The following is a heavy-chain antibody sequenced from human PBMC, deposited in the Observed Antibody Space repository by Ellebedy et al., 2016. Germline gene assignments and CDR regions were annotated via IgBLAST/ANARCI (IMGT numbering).Heavy chain of an antibody. D-gene: IGHD3-22*01. CDR3: ARGGYYYDSSGYYPFDY. J-gene: IGHJ4*02. V-gene: IGHV4-4*07. CDR2: IYSSGST. Sequence: SETLSLXXTVSGGSISSYYWTWIRQPAGKGLEFIGRIYSSGSTNYNPSLESRVTMSVDTSKNQFSLKLSSVTAADTAVYYCARGGYYYDSSGYYPFDYWGQGTLVTVSS. CDR1: GGSISSYY.